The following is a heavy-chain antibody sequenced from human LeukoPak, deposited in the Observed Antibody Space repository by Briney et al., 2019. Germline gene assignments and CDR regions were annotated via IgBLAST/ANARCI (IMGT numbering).Heavy chain of an antibody. D-gene: IGHD3-10*01. V-gene: IGHV3-23*01. J-gene: IGHJ6*02. CDR2: ISGSGGST. CDR1: GFTVSSNY. Sequence: GGSLRLSCAASGFTVSSNYMSWVRQAPGKGLEWVSAISGSGGSTYYADSVKGRFTIPRDNSKNTLYLQMNSLRAEDTAVYYCAKDLVPPKELYGSGRSRTRYGMDVWGQGTTVTVSS. CDR3: AKDLVPPKELYGSGRSRTRYGMDV.